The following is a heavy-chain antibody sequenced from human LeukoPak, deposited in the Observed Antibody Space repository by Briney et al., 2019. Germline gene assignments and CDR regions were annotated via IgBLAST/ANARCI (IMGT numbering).Heavy chain of an antibody. V-gene: IGHV3-7*04. CDR2: IKHDGSEK. D-gene: IGHD2/OR15-2a*01. Sequence: PGESLRLSCEASGFTFRIYWMSWVRQAPGKGLEWVANIKHDGSEKYYVDSVKGRFTISRDNAKNSLYLQMNSLRAEDTAVYYCARDYFCPMDVWGQGTTVTVSS. CDR1: GFTFRIYW. CDR3: ARDYFCPMDV. J-gene: IGHJ6*02.